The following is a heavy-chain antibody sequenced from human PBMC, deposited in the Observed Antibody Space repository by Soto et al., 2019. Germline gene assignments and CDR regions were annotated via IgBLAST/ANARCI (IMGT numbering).Heavy chain of an antibody. CDR1: GYTFASYA. CDR3: ARDPPPPDY. V-gene: IGHV1-18*01. J-gene: IGHJ4*02. CDR2: ISAYNGNT. Sequence: QVQLVQSGAEVKKPGASVKVSCKASGYTFASYAISWMRQAPGQGLEWMGWISAYNGNTNYAQKLQGRVTMTTDTATSTAYMEMRSLRAADTAVYYCARDPPPPDYWGQGTLVTVSS.